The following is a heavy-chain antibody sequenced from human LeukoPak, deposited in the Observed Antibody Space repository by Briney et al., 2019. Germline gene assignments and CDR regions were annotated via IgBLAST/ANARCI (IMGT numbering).Heavy chain of an antibody. Sequence: PSETLSLTCTGSGGSISSYYLTWIRQPPGKGLQCIGYIYYSGSTNYNHSLKSRVTISLDTSKNQFSLRLNSVTAADTFIFQAEDGIRYFDWFHYWGQGTLVTVSS. CDR1: GGSISSYY. CDR3: EDGIRYFDWFHY. CDR2: IYYSGST. D-gene: IGHD3-9*01. V-gene: IGHV4-59*08. J-gene: IGHJ5*01.